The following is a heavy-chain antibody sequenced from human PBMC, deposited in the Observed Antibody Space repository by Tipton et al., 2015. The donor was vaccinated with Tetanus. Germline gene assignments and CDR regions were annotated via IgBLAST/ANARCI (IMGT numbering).Heavy chain of an antibody. D-gene: IGHD5-18*01. Sequence: TLSLTCAVYGGSFSGYYWSWIRQPPGKGLEWIGEINHSGSTNYNPSLKSRVTISVDTSKNQFSLKLSSVTAADTAVYYCARSGGYSYGYVAFDIWGQGTMVTVSS. CDR2: INHSGST. V-gene: IGHV4-34*01. J-gene: IGHJ3*02. CDR3: ARSGGYSYGYVAFDI. CDR1: GGSFSGYY.